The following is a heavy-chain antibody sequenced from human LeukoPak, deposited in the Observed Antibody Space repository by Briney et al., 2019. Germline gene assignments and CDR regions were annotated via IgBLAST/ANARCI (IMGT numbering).Heavy chain of an antibody. J-gene: IGHJ4*02. Sequence: ASVKVSCKASGYTFTSYGISWVRQAPVQGLEWMGWMNPNSGNTGYAQKFQGRVTMTRNTSISTAHMELSSLRSEDTAVYYCARGFRGVIALVLGYWGQGTLVTVSS. D-gene: IGHD3-16*02. V-gene: IGHV1-8*02. CDR1: GYTFTSYG. CDR2: MNPNSGNT. CDR3: ARGFRGVIALVLGY.